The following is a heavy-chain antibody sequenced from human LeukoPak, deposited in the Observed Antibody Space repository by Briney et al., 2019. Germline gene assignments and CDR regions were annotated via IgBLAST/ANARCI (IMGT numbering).Heavy chain of an antibody. D-gene: IGHD5-12*01. V-gene: IGHV3-7*01. CDR2: LHADGIER. CDR3: ARGGYSFDY. J-gene: IGHJ4*02. Sequence: PGGSLRPSCAASGFTLSGYWMSWVRQAPGKGLEWVARLHADGIERYYVDPVKGRFTISRDNAKNSLHLQMYSLRLDDTAVYYCARGGYSFDYLGQGTLVTVSS. CDR1: GFTLSGYW.